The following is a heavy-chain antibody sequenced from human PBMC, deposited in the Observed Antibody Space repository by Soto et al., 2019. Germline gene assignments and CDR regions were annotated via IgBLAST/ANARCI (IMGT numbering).Heavy chain of an antibody. D-gene: IGHD5-18*01. CDR3: AKAGVQLWSPFDY. V-gene: IGHV3-30*18. CDR1: GFTFISYG. Sequence: PGGSLRLSCAASGFTFISYGMHWVRQAPGKGLEWVAVISYDGSNKYYADSVKGRFTISRDNSKNTLYLQMNSLRAEDTAVYYCAKAGVQLWSPFDYWGQGTLVTVS. CDR2: ISYDGSNK. J-gene: IGHJ4*02.